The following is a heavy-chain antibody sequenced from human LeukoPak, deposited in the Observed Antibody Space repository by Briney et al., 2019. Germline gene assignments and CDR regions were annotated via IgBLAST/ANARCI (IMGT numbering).Heavy chain of an antibody. D-gene: IGHD3-22*01. J-gene: IGHJ4*02. CDR3: AKDGGGYYYDSSGYYPDY. Sequence: GRSLRLSCAASGFTFSSYGMPWVRQAPGKGLEWVAVISYDGSNKYYADSVKGRFTISRDNSKNTLYLQMNSLRAEDTAVYYCAKDGGGYYYDSSGYYPDYWGQGTLVTVSS. CDR2: ISYDGSNK. V-gene: IGHV3-30*18. CDR1: GFTFSSYG.